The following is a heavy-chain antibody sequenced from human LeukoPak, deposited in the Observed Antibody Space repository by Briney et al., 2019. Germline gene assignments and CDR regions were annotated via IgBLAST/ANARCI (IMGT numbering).Heavy chain of an antibody. Sequence: GGSLRLSCAASGFTFNSFFLNWVRLTPGRELEWLACISQDGSETFYMDSVRGRFTISRDNTRNSLYLQMDSLRAEDTAVYFCVRDLGHSRHYFEYWGQGALVTVSS. V-gene: IGHV3-7*01. CDR1: GFTFNSFF. CDR3: VRDLGHSRHYFEY. D-gene: IGHD7-27*01. CDR2: ISQDGSET. J-gene: IGHJ4*02.